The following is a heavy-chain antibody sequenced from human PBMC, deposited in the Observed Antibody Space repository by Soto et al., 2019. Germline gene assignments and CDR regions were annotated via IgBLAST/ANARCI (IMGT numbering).Heavy chain of an antibody. D-gene: IGHD5-12*01. J-gene: IGHJ6*02. CDR3: ARDTVVGVATERRKTYYYYYYGMDV. Sequence: PSETLSLTCTVSGGSISSCGYYWSWIRQHPGKGLEWIGYIYYSGSTYYNPSLKSRVTISVDTSKNQFSLKLSSVTAADTAVYYCARDTVVGVATERRKTYYYYYYGMDVWGQGTTVTVSS. V-gene: IGHV4-31*03. CDR1: GGSISSCGYY. CDR2: IYYSGST.